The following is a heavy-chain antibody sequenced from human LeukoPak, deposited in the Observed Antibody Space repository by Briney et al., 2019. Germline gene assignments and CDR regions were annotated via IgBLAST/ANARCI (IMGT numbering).Heavy chain of an antibody. CDR1: GGSISSSNW. CDR3: AGKEPWDYYFDY. V-gene: IGHV4-4*02. Sequence: PSETLSLTRTVSGGSISSSNWWSWVRQPPGKGLEWIGEIYHSGSTNYNPSLKSRVTISVDKSKNQFSLKLSSVTAADAAVYYCAGKEPWDYYFDYWGQGTLVTVSS. J-gene: IGHJ4*02. CDR2: IYHSGST. D-gene: IGHD1-26*01.